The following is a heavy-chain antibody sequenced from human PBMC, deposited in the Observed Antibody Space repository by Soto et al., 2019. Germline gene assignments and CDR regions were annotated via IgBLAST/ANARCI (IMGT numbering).Heavy chain of an antibody. D-gene: IGHD6-19*01. CDR1: GFSLTTSGVS. V-gene: IGHV2-5*02. CDR3: AHRRVGCDY. CDR2: IYWDDDE. J-gene: IGHJ4*02. Sequence: QITLKESGPTLVKPTQTLTLTCNFSGFSLTTSGVSVGWIRQPPGKALEWLALIYWDDDERYSASLKSRLTITKDTSKNQVVLTMTNMDPVDTGTYYCAHRRVGCDYWGQGALVTVSS.